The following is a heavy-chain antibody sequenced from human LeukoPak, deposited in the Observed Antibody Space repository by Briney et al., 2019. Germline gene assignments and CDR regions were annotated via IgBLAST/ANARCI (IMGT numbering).Heavy chain of an antibody. CDR3: AREPYYYDRQAFDI. Sequence: GASVKVSCKASGYTFTSYGISWVRQAPGQGLEWMGIINPSGGSTSYAQKFQGRVTMTRDMSTSTVYMELSSLRSEDTAVYYCAREPYYYDRQAFDIWGQGTMVTVSS. J-gene: IGHJ3*02. CDR2: INPSGGST. V-gene: IGHV1-46*01. CDR1: GYTFTSYG. D-gene: IGHD3-22*01.